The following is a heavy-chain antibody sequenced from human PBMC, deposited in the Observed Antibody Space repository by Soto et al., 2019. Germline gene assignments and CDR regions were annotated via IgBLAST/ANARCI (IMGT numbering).Heavy chain of an antibody. V-gene: IGHV3-23*01. J-gene: IGHJ4*02. D-gene: IGHD3-3*01. CDR1: GLTFSSYS. CDR2: ISFKGGTT. Sequence: EVMLLESGGGLVQPGGSLRLSCAASGLTFSSYSMSWVRQAPGKGLEWVSMISFKGGTTYYADSVKGRFTISRDNSKNTVYLQMNNLGADDTAVYYCASVLEWLCSDYWGQGIPVSVSS. CDR3: ASVLEWLCSDY.